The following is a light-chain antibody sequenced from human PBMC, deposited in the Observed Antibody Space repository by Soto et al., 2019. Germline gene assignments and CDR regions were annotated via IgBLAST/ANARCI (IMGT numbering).Light chain of an antibody. V-gene: IGLV1-44*01. CDR3: AAWDDCMTGYV. CDR1: SSNIGSNT. Sequence: QSALTQPPSASGTPGQRVTISCSGSSSNIGSNTVNWYQQLPGTAPKLLIYSNNQRPSGVPDRFSGSQSGTSASLAISGLQSEDEADDYSAAWDDCMTGYVYGSGT. CDR2: SNN. J-gene: IGLJ1*01.